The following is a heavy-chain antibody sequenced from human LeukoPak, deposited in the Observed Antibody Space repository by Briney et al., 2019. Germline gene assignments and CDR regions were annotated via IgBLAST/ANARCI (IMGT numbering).Heavy chain of an antibody. V-gene: IGHV4-59*12. J-gene: IGHJ4*02. CDR1: GGSISSYY. CDR3: ARGGGGIAVDY. CDR2: IYYSGST. Sequence: SETLSLTCTVSGGSISSYYWSWIRQPPGKGLEWIGYIYYSGSTNYNPSLKSRVTISVDTSKNQFSLKLSSVTAADTAVYYCARGGGGIAVDYWGQGTLVTVSS. D-gene: IGHD6-13*01.